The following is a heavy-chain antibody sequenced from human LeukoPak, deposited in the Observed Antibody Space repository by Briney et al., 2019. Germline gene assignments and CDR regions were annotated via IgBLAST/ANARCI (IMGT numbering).Heavy chain of an antibody. Sequence: GRSLRLSCAASGFTFSSYGMHWVRQAPGKGLEWVEVISYDGSNKYYADSVKGRFTISRDNSKNTLYLQMNSLRAEDTAVYYCAKDDPVTELDYWGQGTLVTVSS. CDR3: AKDDPVTELDY. V-gene: IGHV3-30*18. CDR2: ISYDGSNK. J-gene: IGHJ4*02. CDR1: GFTFSSYG. D-gene: IGHD2-21*02.